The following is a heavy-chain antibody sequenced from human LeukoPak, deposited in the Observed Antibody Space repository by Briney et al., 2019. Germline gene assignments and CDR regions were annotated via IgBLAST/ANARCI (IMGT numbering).Heavy chain of an antibody. D-gene: IGHD1-26*01. V-gene: IGHV4-4*02. CDR3: ASLRRGGATTGYCFDY. J-gene: IGHJ4*02. CDR1: GGSISSSNW. CDR2: IYHSGST. Sequence: PSGTLSLTCAVSGGSISSSNWWSWVRQPPGKGLEWIGEIYHSGSTNYNPSLKSRVTISVDKSKNQFSLKLSSVTAADTAVYYCASLRRGGATTGYCFDYWGQGTLVTVSS.